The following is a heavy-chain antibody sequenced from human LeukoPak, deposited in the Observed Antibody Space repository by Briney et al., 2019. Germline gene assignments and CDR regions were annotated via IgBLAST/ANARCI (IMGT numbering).Heavy chain of an antibody. J-gene: IGHJ4*02. D-gene: IGHD1-26*01. CDR2: VHNSGST. V-gene: IGHV4-39*02. CDR3: ARDSGNFEIDY. Sequence: ASETLSLTCTVSGGSISSSSYYWGWVRQSPEKGLEWIGSVHNSGSTYYIPSLKNRLSISVDRSKNQFSLRLTSVTAADTAIYYCARDSGNFEIDYWGQGMLVTVSS. CDR1: GGSISSSSYY.